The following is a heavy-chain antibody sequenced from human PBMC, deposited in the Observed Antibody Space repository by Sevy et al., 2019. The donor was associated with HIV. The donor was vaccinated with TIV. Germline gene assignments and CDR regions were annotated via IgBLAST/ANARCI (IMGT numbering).Heavy chain of an antibody. J-gene: IGHJ6*03. Sequence: GGSLRLSCAVSGFSFDSYGMTWVRQAPGKGLEWVSAISGSGTRTYYADSVKGRFIISRDNSKNTLDLQMNSLRAEDMDIYCWGKGGGGHYDPDEIAYYFYYYNMDVWGKGTTVTVSS. D-gene: IGHD3-22*01. CDR3: GKGGGGHYDPDEIAYYFYYYNMDV. CDR2: ISGSGTRT. CDR1: GFSFDSYG. V-gene: IGHV3-23*01.